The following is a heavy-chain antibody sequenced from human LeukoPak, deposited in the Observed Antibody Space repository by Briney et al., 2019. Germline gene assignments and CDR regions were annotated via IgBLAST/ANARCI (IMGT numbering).Heavy chain of an antibody. D-gene: IGHD3-3*01. CDR2: ISSSSSYI. J-gene: IGHJ4*02. V-gene: IGHV3-21*01. CDR1: GFTFSSYS. CDR3: ARGGRHYYDFWSGYYLDY. Sequence: GGSLRLSCAASGFTFSSYSMNWVRQAPGKGLEWVSSISSSSSYIYYADSVKGRFTISRDNAKNSLYLQMNSLRAEDTAVYYCARGGRHYYDFWSGYYLDYWGQGTLVTVSS.